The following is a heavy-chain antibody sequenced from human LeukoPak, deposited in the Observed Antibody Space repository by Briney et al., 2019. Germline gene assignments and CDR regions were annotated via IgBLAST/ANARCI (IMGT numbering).Heavy chain of an antibody. D-gene: IGHD3-3*01. CDR3: ARGPLEWPVPVDY. CDR1: GYTFTSYD. J-gene: IGHJ4*02. Sequence: ASVKVSCKASGYTFTSYDINWVRQATGQGLEWMGWMNPDSGNTGYAQKFQGRVTMTRNTSISTAYMELSSLRSEDTAVYYCARGPLEWPVPVDYWGQGTLVTVSS. CDR2: MNPDSGNT. V-gene: IGHV1-8*01.